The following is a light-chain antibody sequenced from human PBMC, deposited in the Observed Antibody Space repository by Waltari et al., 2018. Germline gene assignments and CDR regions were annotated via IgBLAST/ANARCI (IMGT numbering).Light chain of an antibody. CDR1: SRDVGSYDL. CDR3: CSYAGSSTFT. J-gene: IGLJ2*01. CDR2: EVY. V-gene: IGLV2-23*02. Sequence: QSALTPPASVSGSPGQSITIPCTGTSRDVGSYDLVPWYQQHPGKAPKLMIYEVYKRPSGVSNRCSGSKSGNTASLTISGLQAEDEADYYCCSYAGSSTFTFGGGTKLTVL.